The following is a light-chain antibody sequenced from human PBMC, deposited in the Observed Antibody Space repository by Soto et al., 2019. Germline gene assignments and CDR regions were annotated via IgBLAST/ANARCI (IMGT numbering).Light chain of an antibody. Sequence: EIVLTQSPATLSLSPGERATLSCRASQSVSSYLAWYQQKPGQAPRLLIYDASSRATGIPDRFSGSGSGTDFTLTISRLEPEDFAMYYCQQYGSSLITFGQGTRLEIK. V-gene: IGKV3-20*01. CDR2: DAS. J-gene: IGKJ5*01. CDR1: QSVSSY. CDR3: QQYGSSLIT.